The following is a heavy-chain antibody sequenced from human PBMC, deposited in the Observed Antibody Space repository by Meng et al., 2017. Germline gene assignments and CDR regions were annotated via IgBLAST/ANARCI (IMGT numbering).Heavy chain of an antibody. D-gene: IGHD3-9*01. CDR2: INGGNGNT. Sequence: ASVKVSCKTSGYSFTRFALHWVRQAPGQRLEWMGWINGGNGNTKDSQKFQDRVTITRDTSASTAYMELSSLRSEDTAVYFCARGNYDILTRYYIILDFWAQGTLVTVSS. V-gene: IGHV1-3*01. CDR1: GYSFTRFA. J-gene: IGHJ4*02. CDR3: ARGNYDILTRYYIILDF.